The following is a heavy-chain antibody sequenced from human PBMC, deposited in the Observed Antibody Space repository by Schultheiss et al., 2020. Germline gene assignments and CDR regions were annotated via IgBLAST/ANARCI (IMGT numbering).Heavy chain of an antibody. D-gene: IGHD5-12*01. V-gene: IGHV3-23*01. CDR3: AKDRGRRLRLFDY. Sequence: GESLKISCAASGFTFSSYAMSWVRQAPGKGLEWVSAISGSGGSTYYADSVKGRFTISRDNSKNTLYLQMNSLRAEDTAVYYCAKDRGRRLRLFDYWGQGTLVTVSS. CDR2: ISGSGGST. J-gene: IGHJ4*02. CDR1: GFTFSSYA.